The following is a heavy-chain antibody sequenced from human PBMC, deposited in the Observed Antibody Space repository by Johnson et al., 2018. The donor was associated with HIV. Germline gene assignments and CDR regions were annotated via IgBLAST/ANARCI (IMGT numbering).Heavy chain of an antibody. CDR1: GVTFSSYA. V-gene: IGHV3-33*06. J-gene: IGHJ3*01. CDR2: IWYDGSNK. Sequence: QVQLVESGGGLVQPGGSLRLSCAASGVTFSSYAMSWVRQAPGKGLEWVAVIWYDGSNKYYADSVKGRFTISRENSKNTLYLQRNSLRAEDTAVYYCAKDVQASREVAFDFLVQGTMVTVSS. CDR3: AKDVQASREVAFDF. D-gene: IGHD3-10*02.